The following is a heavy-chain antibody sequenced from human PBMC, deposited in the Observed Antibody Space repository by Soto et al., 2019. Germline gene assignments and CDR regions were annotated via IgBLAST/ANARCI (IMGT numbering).Heavy chain of an antibody. D-gene: IGHD6-6*01. J-gene: IGHJ3*02. CDR2: INWNGGST. V-gene: IGHV3-20*01. CDR1: GFTFDDYG. Sequence: GGSLRLSCAASGFTFDDYGMSWVRQAPGKGLEWVSGINWNGGSTGYADSVKGRFTISRDNAKNSLYLQMNSLRAEDTALYHCARHRPSYYSSSSFFDIWGQGTMVTVSS. CDR3: ARHRPSYYSSSSFFDI.